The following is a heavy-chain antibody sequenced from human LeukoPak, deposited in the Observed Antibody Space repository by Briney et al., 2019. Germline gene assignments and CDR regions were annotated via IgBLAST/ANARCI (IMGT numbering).Heavy chain of an antibody. J-gene: IGHJ4*02. Sequence: GGSLRLSCAASGFTFSSYAMSWVRQAPGKGLEWVSAISGSGGSTYYADSVKGRFTISRDNSNSTLYLQMNSLRAEDTAVYSCARVGPSDSSGYSFDYWGLGTLVTVSS. V-gene: IGHV3-23*01. CDR2: ISGSGGST. D-gene: IGHD3-22*01. CDR3: ARVGPSDSSGYSFDY. CDR1: GFTFSSYA.